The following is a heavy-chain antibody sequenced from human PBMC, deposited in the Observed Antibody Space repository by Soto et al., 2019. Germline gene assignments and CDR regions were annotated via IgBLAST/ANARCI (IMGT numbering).Heavy chain of an antibody. D-gene: IGHD3-22*01. CDR3: ASTYDSSPTYV. Sequence: PSETLSLTCSVSGVSLVSYYWSWVRQPPGKGLEWLGHIDYSGNTKYNPSLESRVTMSVDRSENQVSLKLSSVTAADTAVYYCASTYDSSPTYVWGQRITVTVSS. CDR1: GVSLVSYY. J-gene: IGHJ6*02. CDR2: IDYSGNT. V-gene: IGHV4-59*01.